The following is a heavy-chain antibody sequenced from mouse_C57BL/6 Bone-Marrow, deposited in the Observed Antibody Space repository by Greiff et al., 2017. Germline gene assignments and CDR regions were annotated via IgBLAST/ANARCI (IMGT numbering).Heavy chain of an antibody. CDR2: ISNGGGST. V-gene: IGHV5-12*01. CDR1: GFTFSDYY. D-gene: IGHD6-1*01. J-gene: IGHJ2*01. CDR3: ARRAASSYFDY. Sequence: EVQGVESGGGLVQPGGSLKLSCAASGFTFSDYYMYWVRQTPEKRLEWVAYISNGGGSTYYPDTVKGRFTISRDNAKNTLYLQMSRLKSEDTAMYYCARRAASSYFDYWGQGTTLTVSS.